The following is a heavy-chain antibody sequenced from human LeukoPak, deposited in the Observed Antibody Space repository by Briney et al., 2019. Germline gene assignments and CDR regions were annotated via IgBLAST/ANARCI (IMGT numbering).Heavy chain of an antibody. D-gene: IGHD3-16*01. V-gene: IGHV3-23*01. CDR1: GFTFSSYA. CDR3: AKALGDYVWGSQTRVFDY. CDR2: ISGSGGST. Sequence: GGSLRLSCAASGFTFSSYAMSWVRQAPGKGLEWVSAISGSGGSTYYADSGKGRFTISRDNSKNTLYLQMNSLRAEDTAVYYCAKALGDYVWGSQTRVFDYWGQGTLVTVSS. J-gene: IGHJ4*02.